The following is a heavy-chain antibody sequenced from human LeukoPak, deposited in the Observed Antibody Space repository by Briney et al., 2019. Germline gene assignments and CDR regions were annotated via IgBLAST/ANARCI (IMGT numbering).Heavy chain of an antibody. V-gene: IGHV3-21*01. D-gene: IGHD3-10*02. J-gene: IGHJ6*04. CDR1: GFSFSTYN. CDR3: AELGITMIGGV. Sequence: GGSLRLSCEASGFSFSTYNMNWVRQAPGKGLEWISSITSDSRYRYYADSVKGRFTISRDNAKNSLYLQMNSLRAEDTAVYYCAELGITMIGGVWGKGTTVTISS. CDR2: ITSDSRYR.